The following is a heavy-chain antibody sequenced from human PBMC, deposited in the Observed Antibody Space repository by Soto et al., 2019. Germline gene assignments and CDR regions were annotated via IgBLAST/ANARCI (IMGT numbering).Heavy chain of an antibody. J-gene: IGHJ4*02. CDR3: ARLGSSGWYQGSYFDY. CDR1: GGSITRNDHY. D-gene: IGHD6-19*01. Sequence: QLQLQESGPGLVRPSETLSLLCTVSGGSITRNDHYWGWIRQSPGKGQERIGDIKSSGSTNYTLSLKRGVSMSVEAPKSQFSLKMNSVTAADTAVYYCARLGSSGWYQGSYFDYWGQGTLVTVSS. V-gene: IGHV4-39*01. CDR2: IKSSGST.